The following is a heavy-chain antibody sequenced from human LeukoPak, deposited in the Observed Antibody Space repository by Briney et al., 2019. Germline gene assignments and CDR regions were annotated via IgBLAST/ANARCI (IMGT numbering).Heavy chain of an antibody. J-gene: IGHJ4*02. CDR2: IYYSGST. Sequence: SETLSLTCTVSGGSISSYYWSWIRQPPGKGLEWIGYIYYSGSTNYNPSLKSRVIISVDTSKNQFSLNLSSVSAADTAVYYCARHSPILTGYPFDYWGQGTLVTVSS. D-gene: IGHD3-9*01. CDR3: ARHSPILTGYPFDY. V-gene: IGHV4-59*08. CDR1: GGSISSYY.